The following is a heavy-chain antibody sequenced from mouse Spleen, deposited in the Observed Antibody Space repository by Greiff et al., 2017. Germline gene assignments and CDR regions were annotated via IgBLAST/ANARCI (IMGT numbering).Heavy chain of an antibody. V-gene: IGHV2-2*01. J-gene: IGHJ2*01. CDR1: GFSLTSYG. CDR3: ASWAYPNYFDY. D-gene: IGHD4-1*01. Sequence: QVQLQQSGPGLVQPSQSLSITCTVSGFSLTSYGVHWVRQSPGQGLEWLGVIWRGGSTDYNAAFLSRLSINKDNTKYQVFFKMNSLQADDTSRYYCASWAYPNYFDYWGQGTTLTVSS. CDR2: IWRGGST.